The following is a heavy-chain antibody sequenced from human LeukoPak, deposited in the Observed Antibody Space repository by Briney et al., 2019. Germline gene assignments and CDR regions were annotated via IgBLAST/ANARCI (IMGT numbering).Heavy chain of an antibody. V-gene: IGHV3-49*04. Sequence: GGPLRLSCTASGFTFGDYAMSWVRQAPGKGLEWVGFIRRKAYGGTAEYAASVKGRFTISRDDSKSIAYLQMNSLKTEDTAVYYCTRDFTTGGSWYFDSWGQGTLVTVSS. D-gene: IGHD4-17*01. CDR2: IRRKAYGGTA. CDR1: GFTFGDYA. CDR3: TRDFTTGGSWYFDS. J-gene: IGHJ4*02.